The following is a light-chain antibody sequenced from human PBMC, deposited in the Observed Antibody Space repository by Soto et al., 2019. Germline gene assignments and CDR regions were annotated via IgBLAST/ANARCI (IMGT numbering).Light chain of an antibody. CDR2: GAS. V-gene: IGKV3-15*01. Sequence: EIVMTQSPATLSVSPGERATLSCRASQSVSSNLAWYQQKPGQAPRLLIYGASTRATGIPARFSGSGSGTEFILTISSLQSEDFAVYYCQQYHKWPLTFGGGTKVDIK. J-gene: IGKJ4*01. CDR1: QSVSSN. CDR3: QQYHKWPLT.